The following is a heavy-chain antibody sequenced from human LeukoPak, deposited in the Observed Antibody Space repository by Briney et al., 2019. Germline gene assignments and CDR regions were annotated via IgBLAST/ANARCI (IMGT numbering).Heavy chain of an antibody. CDR1: GDSVSSNSVT. D-gene: IGHD2-2*01. CDR2: TYFRSTWYN. J-gene: IGHJ5*02. CDR3: ARRLTQYDCFDP. V-gene: IGHV6-1*01. Sequence: SQTLSLTCAISGDSVSSNSVTWNWIRQSPSRGLEWLGRTYFRSTWYNDYAVSVRGRITVNPDTSKNQFSLHLNSVTPEDTAVYYCARRLTQYDCFDPWGQGILVTVSS.